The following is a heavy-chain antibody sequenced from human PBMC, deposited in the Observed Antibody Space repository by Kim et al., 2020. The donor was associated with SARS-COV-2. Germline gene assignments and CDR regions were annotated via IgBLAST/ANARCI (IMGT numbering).Heavy chain of an antibody. V-gene: IGHV3-53*04. Sequence: LSLTCAASGFAVSSSHMSWVRQAPGKGLEWVAVIYSGDSTYYVDSVKGRFTISRHNSKNTLYLQMNSLRAEDTAVYYCAKDLKKGYYYYGMDVWGQG. CDR2: IYSGDST. CDR3: AKDLKKGYYYYGMDV. CDR1: GFAVSSSH. J-gene: IGHJ6*02.